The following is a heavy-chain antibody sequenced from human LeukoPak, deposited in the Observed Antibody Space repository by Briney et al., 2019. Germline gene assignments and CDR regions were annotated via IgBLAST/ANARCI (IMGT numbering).Heavy chain of an antibody. V-gene: IGHV3-11*05. CDR1: GFAFSDYY. D-gene: IGHD3/OR15-3a*01. CDR3: AKDLSWRTGSLDY. J-gene: IGHJ4*02. CDR2: ISGRCSFT. Sequence: GGSLRLSCAASGFAFSDYYMIWVRQAPGKGLEWLGYISGRCSFTNYADSVKVRFNSSRDNAKESVYRQMNSLRAEDTALYYCAKDLSWRTGSLDYWGQGTMVTVSS.